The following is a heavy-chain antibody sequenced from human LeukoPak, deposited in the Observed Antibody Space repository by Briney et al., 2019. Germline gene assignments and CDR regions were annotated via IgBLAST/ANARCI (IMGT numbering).Heavy chain of an antibody. CDR3: AREGIGGYNWNSRSFDY. CDR2: INPNSGGT. J-gene: IGHJ4*02. Sequence: GASVKVSCKASGYTFTGYYMHWVRQAPGQGLEWMGWINPNSGGTNYAQKFQGRVTMTRDTSISTAYMELSRLRSDDTAVYYCAREGIGGYNWNSRSFDYWGQGTLVTVSS. V-gene: IGHV1-2*02. CDR1: GYTFTGYY. D-gene: IGHD1-7*01.